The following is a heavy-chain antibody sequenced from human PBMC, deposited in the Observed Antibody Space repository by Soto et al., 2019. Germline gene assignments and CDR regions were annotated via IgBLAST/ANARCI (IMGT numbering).Heavy chain of an antibody. CDR1: GYSFTSYW. D-gene: IGHD3-3*01. CDR2: IDPSDSYT. CDR3: ARRPYYDFWSGYYNRVTYGMDV. V-gene: IGHV5-10-1*01. J-gene: IGHJ6*02. Sequence: GESLKISCKGSGYSFTSYWISWVRQMPGKGLEWMGRIDPSDSYTNYSPSFQGHVTISADKSISTAYLQWSSLKASDTAMYYCARRPYYDFWSGYYNRVTYGMDVWGQGTTVTVS.